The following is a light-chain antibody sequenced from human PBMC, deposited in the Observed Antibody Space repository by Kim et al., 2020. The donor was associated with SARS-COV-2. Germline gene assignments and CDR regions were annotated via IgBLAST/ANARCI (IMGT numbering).Light chain of an antibody. Sequence: SPGESATLSCRASQSVSSNLAWYQQKPGQAPRLLIYGASTMATGIPAMFSGSGSGTEFTLTISSLQSEDFAVYYCKQYNNWPPLTFGGGTKVEI. CDR1: QSVSSN. CDR2: GAS. V-gene: IGKV3-15*01. CDR3: KQYNNWPPLT. J-gene: IGKJ4*01.